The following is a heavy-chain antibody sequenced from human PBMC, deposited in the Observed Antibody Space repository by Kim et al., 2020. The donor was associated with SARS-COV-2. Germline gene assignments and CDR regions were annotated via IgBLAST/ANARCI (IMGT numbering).Heavy chain of an antibody. CDR1: GFTFSSYE. CDR3: ARDHGYSWSGYLNWFDP. V-gene: IGHV3-48*03. D-gene: IGHD3-3*01. CDR2: ISSSGSTI. J-gene: IGHJ5*02. Sequence: GGSLRLSCAASGFTFSSYEMNWVRQAPGRGLEWVSYISSSGSTIYYADSVKGRFTISRDNAKNSLYLQMNSLRAEDTAVYYCARDHGYSWSGYLNWFDPWGQGTLVTVSS.